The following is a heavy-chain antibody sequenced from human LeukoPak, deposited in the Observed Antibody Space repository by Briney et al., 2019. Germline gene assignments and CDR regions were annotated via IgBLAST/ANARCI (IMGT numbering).Heavy chain of an antibody. Sequence: GGSLRISCAASGFTFSSFGMSWVRQAPGKGLEWVSAISVSGGSTNYADSVKGRFTISRDNSKNTLYLQMNSLRAEDTAVYYCAKVFFMDYWGQGTLVTVSS. CDR2: ISVSGGST. CDR1: GFTFSSFG. CDR3: AKVFFMDY. J-gene: IGHJ4*02. D-gene: IGHD2-8*01. V-gene: IGHV3-23*01.